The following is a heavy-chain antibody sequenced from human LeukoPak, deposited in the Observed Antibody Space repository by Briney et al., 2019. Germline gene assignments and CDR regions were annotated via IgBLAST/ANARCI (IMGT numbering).Heavy chain of an antibody. Sequence: SETLSLTCTVSGGSISSYYWSWIRQPPGKGLEWIGYIYYSGSTNYNPSLKSRVTISVDTSKNQFSLKLSSVTAADTAVYYCARGGDYYDSRGSPYCFDYWGQGTLVTVSS. D-gene: IGHD3-22*01. V-gene: IGHV4-59*08. CDR3: ARGGDYYDSRGSPYCFDY. J-gene: IGHJ4*02. CDR2: IYYSGST. CDR1: GGSISSYY.